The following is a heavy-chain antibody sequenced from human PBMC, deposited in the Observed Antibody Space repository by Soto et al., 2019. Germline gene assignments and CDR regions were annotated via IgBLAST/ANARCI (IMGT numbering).Heavy chain of an antibody. V-gene: IGHV4-30-4*01. J-gene: IGHJ4*02. D-gene: IGHD3-3*01. CDR1: GGSISSGYYY. CDR3: ARATDDDFWSAYHPNPHYFDY. CDR2: TYYSGNT. Sequence: PSETLSLTCPVSGGSISSGYYYWSWIRQPPRKGLELIGYTYYSGNTYYNPSLKSRLAISVDTSKNQFSLKLSSVTAADTAVYYCARATDDDFWSAYHPNPHYFDYWGQGTLVTVSS.